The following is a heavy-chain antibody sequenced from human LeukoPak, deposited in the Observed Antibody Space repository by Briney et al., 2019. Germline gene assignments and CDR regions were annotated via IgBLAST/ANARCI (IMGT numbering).Heavy chain of an antibody. CDR1: RGSISSYY. D-gene: IGHD5-24*01. Sequence: SETLSLTCTVSRGSISSYYWSWIRQPPGKGLEWIGYIYYSGSTNYNPSLKSRVTLSVDTSKNQFSLKLSSVTAADTAVYYCARTENYIPEDWFDPWGQGTLVTVSS. J-gene: IGHJ5*02. CDR3: ARTENYIPEDWFDP. V-gene: IGHV4-59*08. CDR2: IYYSGST.